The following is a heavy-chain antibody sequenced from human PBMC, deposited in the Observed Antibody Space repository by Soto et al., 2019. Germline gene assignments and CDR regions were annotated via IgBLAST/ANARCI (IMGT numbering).Heavy chain of an antibody. V-gene: IGHV4-39*01. CDR3: AKLVRDDVRRSDLDH. CDR1: GDSITASYSN. CDR2: FYYSGTT. D-gene: IGHD3-10*02. J-gene: IGHJ4*02. Sequence: SETLSLTCTVSGDSITASYSNWAWIRQPPGKGLEWIGTFYYSGTTSQNPPLRSRITISGDTSRNQFSLNLRSVTAADSGVYYCAKLVRDDVRRSDLDHWGQGXLVTVHS.